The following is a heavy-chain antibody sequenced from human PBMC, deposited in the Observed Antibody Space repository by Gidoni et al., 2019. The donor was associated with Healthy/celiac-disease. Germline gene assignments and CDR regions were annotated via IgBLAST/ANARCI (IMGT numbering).Heavy chain of an antibody. D-gene: IGHD6-13*01. CDR2: ISYDGSNK. CDR3: AKASAAAGYYYYYGMDV. Sequence: QVQLVESGGGVVKPGRSRSLSWASSGFTFSRDGMNWVRQAPGKGLEWVAVISYDGSNKYYADSVKGRFTISRDNSKNTLYLQMNSLRAEDTAVYYCAKASAAAGYYYYYGMDVWGQGTTVTVSS. J-gene: IGHJ6*02. V-gene: IGHV3-30*18. CDR1: GFTFSRDG.